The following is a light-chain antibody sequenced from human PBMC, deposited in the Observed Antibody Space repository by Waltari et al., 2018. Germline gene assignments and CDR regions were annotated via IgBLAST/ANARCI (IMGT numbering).Light chain of an antibody. CDR3: SMYMGSGVWV. CDR2: KGI. V-gene: IGLV8-61*01. J-gene: IGLJ3*02. CDR1: SGSVSSTSY. Sequence: QTVVTQEPSSSVSPGGTVTITCAFSSGSVSSTSYPTWYQQTPGQPPRTLVYKGISRSSGVPDRFSGSILGNTAALTITGAQADDESDYYCSMYMGSGVWVFGGGTKLTVL.